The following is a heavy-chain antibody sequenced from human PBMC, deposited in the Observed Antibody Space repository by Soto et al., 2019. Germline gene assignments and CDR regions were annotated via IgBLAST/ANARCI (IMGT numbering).Heavy chain of an antibody. CDR3: ARPGSSSSDY. CDR1: GYSFTTYW. D-gene: IGHD6-6*01. J-gene: IGHJ4*02. V-gene: IGHV5-51*01. CDR2: INPRDSDT. Sequence: GESLKISCKGSGYSFTTYWIGWARQMPGKGLEWMGIINPRDSDTRYSPSFQGQVTISADKSINTAYLQWSSLKASDTAMYYCARPGSSSSDYWGQGTLVTVSS.